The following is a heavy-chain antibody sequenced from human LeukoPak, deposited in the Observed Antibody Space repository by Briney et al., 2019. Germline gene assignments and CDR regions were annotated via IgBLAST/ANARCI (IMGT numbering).Heavy chain of an antibody. V-gene: IGHV3-23*01. D-gene: IGHD6-19*01. CDR2: ISGSGGNT. Sequence: PGGSLRLSCAASGFTFSSYAMSWVRQAPGKGLEWVSVISGSGGNTYYADSVKGRFTISRDNSKNTLYLQMNSLRAEDTAVYYCAKGQWVAVAGTLFDYWGQGTLVTVSS. J-gene: IGHJ4*02. CDR3: AKGQWVAVAGTLFDY. CDR1: GFTFSSYA.